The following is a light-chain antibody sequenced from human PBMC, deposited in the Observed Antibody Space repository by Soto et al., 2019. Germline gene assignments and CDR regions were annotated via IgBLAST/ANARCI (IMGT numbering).Light chain of an antibody. CDR3: MQALQTPST. CDR2: LGS. Sequence: DLVMTQSPLSQPVTPGEPASISCRSSQSLLHSNGYNYLDWYLQKPGQSPQLLIYLGSNRASGVPDRFSGSGSGTDFTLKISRVEAEDVGVYYCMQALQTPSTFGQGTKLEIK. CDR1: QSLLHSNGYNY. V-gene: IGKV2-28*01. J-gene: IGKJ2*02.